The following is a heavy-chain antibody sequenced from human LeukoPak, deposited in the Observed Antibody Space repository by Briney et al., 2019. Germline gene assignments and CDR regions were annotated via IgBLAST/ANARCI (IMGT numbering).Heavy chain of an antibody. D-gene: IGHD6-19*01. J-gene: IGHJ4*02. V-gene: IGHV4-34*01. CDR1: GGSFSGYY. CDR3: ARHLPHSSVNKRGPDY. CDR2: INHSGSN. Sequence: ASETLSLTCAVYGGSFSGYYWSWVRQPPGKGLEWIGEINHSGSNNYNPSLKSRVTISVDTSKNQFSLRLSSVTAADTAVYYCARHLPHSSVNKRGPDYWGQGTLVTVSS.